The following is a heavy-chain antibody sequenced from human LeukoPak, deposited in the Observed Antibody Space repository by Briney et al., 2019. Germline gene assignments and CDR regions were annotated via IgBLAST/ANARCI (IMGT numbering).Heavy chain of an antibody. CDR3: ATDREGDPSAYYLV. D-gene: IGHD3-22*01. CDR2: ISSSSSTI. CDR1: GFTFSSYS. J-gene: IGHJ4*02. V-gene: IGHV3-48*01. Sequence: GGSLRLSCAASGFTFSSYSMNWVRQAPGKGLEWVSYISSSSSTIYYADSVKGRFTISRDNSKNTLYLQMNSLRAEDTAVYYCATDREGDPSAYYLVGGQGTLITVSS.